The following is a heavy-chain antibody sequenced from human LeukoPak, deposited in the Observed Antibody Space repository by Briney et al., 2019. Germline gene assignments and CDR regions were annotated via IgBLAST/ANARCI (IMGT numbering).Heavy chain of an antibody. V-gene: IGHV3-43*02. J-gene: IGHJ4*02. Sequence: GGSLRLSCAASGFTFSSYAMSWVRQAPGKGLEWVSVIYSGGSTYYADSVKGRFTISRDNSKNSLYLQMNSLRTEDTALYYCAKDSMVRGVIGGFFDYWGQGALVTVSS. CDR3: AKDSMVRGVIGGFFDY. CDR1: GFTFSSYA. D-gene: IGHD3-10*01. CDR2: IYSGGST.